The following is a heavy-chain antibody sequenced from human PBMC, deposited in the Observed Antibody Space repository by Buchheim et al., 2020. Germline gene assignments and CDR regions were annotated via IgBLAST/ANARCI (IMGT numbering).Heavy chain of an antibody. CDR2: IYHSGST. D-gene: IGHD2-15*01. V-gene: IGHV4-4*02. Sequence: QVQLQESGPGLVKPSGTLSLTCAVSGGSISSSNWWSWVRQPPGKGLEWIGEIYHSGSTNYNPSLKSRVTISVDKFKKQFSLKLSSVTAADTAVYYCASGEGYCSGGSCYGSSYYYYGMDVWGQGTT. J-gene: IGHJ6*02. CDR1: GGSISSSNW. CDR3: ASGEGYCSGGSCYGSSYYYYGMDV.